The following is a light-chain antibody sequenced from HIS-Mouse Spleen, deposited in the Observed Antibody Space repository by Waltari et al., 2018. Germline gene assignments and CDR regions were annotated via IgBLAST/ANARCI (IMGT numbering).Light chain of an antibody. CDR3: SSYTSSSTWV. CDR1: SSAVGVYNY. V-gene: IGLV2-14*03. CDR2: DVS. J-gene: IGLJ3*02. Sequence: QSALTQPASVSGSPGQSITISCTGTSSAVGVYNYVSWYQQHPGKAPKLMIYDVSNRPSGVSNRFSGSKSGNTASLTISGLQAEDEADYYCSSYTSSSTWVFGGGTKLTVL.